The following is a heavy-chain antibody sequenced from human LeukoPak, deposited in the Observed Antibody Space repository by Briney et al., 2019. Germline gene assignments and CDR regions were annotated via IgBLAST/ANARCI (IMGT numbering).Heavy chain of an antibody. Sequence: PGGSLRLSCAASGFTFSSYAMHWVRQAPGKGLEWVAVISYDGSNKYYADSVKGRFTISRDNSKNTLYLQMNSLRAEDTAVYYCARDPLYSPYGMDVWGQGTTVTVSS. CDR3: ARDPLYSPYGMDV. J-gene: IGHJ6*02. CDR2: ISYDGSNK. D-gene: IGHD2-21*01. CDR1: GFTFSSYA. V-gene: IGHV3-30-3*01.